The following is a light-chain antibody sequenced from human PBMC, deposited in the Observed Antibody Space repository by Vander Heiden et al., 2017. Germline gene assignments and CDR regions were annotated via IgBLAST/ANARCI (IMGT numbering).Light chain of an antibody. CDR2: RDF. CDR1: SSNVGSNS. J-gene: IGLJ2*01. V-gene: IGLV1-47*01. CDR3: AAWDDSLSVV. Sequence: SVLTQPPSASGTPGQRVTISCSGSSSNVGSNSVYWYQHLPGTAPKLLIYRDFQRPSGVPDRFSASKSGTSASLAISGLRSEDEADYYCAAWDDSLSVVFGGGTKLTVL.